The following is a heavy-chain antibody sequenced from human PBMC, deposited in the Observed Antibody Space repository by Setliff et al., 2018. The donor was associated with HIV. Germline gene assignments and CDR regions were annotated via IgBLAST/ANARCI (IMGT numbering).Heavy chain of an antibody. V-gene: IGHV4-59*01. CDR1: GGSISNDY. J-gene: IGHJ3*02. Sequence: SETVSLTCTVSGGSISNDYWHWIRQSPGRGLEWIGYIYYTGSTNYNPSLKSRVAMSVDSSNHQFSLKLTSVTPADTAIYYCAREDGSNSHDTFEIWGQGILVTVSS. CDR3: AREDGSNSHDTFEI. D-gene: IGHD1-1*01. CDR2: IYYTGST.